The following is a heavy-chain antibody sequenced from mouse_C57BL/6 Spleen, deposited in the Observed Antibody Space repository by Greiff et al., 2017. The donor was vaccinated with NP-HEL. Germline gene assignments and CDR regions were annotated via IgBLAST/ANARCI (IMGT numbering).Heavy chain of an antibody. CDR2: ISYDGSN. Sequence: VQLKESGPGLVKPSQSLSLTCSVTGYSITSGYYWNWIRQFPGNKLVWMGYISYDGSNNYNPFLKNRISITRDTSKNQFLLKLNSVTTEDTATYYGAREGVMDGVDYWGQGTTLTVSS. D-gene: IGHD1-1*02. J-gene: IGHJ2*01. V-gene: IGHV3-6*01. CDR3: AREGVMDGVDY. CDR1: GYSITSGYY.